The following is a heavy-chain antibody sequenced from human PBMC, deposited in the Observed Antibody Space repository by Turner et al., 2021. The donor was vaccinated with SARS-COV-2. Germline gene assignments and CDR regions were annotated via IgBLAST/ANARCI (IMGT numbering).Heavy chain of an antibody. Sequence: EVQLVATGGGLIQPGGSLRLSCEASGFTVRSNYMSWVRQAPGKGVEWVSLFYSGYTTYYADSVKGRFTISRDNSKNTLYRQMNSLRAEDTAVYYCARDDPLGGMDVWGQGTTVTVSS. V-gene: IGHV3-53*02. CDR2: FYSGYTT. CDR1: GFTVRSNY. CDR3: ARDDPLGGMDV. J-gene: IGHJ6*02.